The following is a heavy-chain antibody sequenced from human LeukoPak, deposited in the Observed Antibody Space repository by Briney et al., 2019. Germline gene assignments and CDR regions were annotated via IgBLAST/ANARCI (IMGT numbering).Heavy chain of an antibody. CDR3: ARGERVVPAATSHY. V-gene: IGHV3-21*01. D-gene: IGHD2-2*01. CDR2: ISSSSSFI. J-gene: IGHJ4*02. Sequence: GGSLRLSCAASGFTFSTYSMNWVRQAPGKGLEWVSSISSSSSFIYYADSVKGRFTISRDNAKNSLFLLMNSLRAEDTAVYYCARGERVVPAATSHYWGQGTLVTVSS. CDR1: GFTFSTYS.